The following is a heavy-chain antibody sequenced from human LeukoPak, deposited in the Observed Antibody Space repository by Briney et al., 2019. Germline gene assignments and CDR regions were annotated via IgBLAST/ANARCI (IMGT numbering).Heavy chain of an antibody. D-gene: IGHD6-19*01. CDR2: IYYSGST. V-gene: IGHV4-31*03. Sequence: SETLSLTCTVSGGSISSGGYYWSWLRQHPGKGLEWIVYIYYSGSTYYNPSLKSRVTISVDTSKNQFSLKLSSVTAADTAVYYCAGLPIAVAATPQRFDYWGQGTLVTVSS. CDR1: GGSISSGGYY. CDR3: AGLPIAVAATPQRFDY. J-gene: IGHJ4*02.